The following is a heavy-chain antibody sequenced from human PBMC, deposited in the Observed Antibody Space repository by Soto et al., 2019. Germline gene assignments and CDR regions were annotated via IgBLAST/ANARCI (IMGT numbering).Heavy chain of an antibody. J-gene: IGHJ5*02. CDR1: GYTFSSYH. CDR2: INHFYGET. V-gene: IGHV1-46*01. Sequence: ASVKVSCKASGYTFSSYHMHWVRQAPGQGLEWMGVINHFYGETRYAQKFQGRVTMTRDTSTSTVYMELSSLRSEDTAVYYCARARGISFGYNYFDHWGQGTLVTVSS. CDR3: ARARGISFGYNYFDH. D-gene: IGHD5-18*01.